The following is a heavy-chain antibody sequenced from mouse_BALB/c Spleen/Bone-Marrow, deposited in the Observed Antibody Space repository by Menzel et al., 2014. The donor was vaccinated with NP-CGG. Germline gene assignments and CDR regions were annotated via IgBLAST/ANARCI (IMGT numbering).Heavy chain of an antibody. Sequence: QVQLQQSGSVLVRPGASVKLSCKASGYTFTSSWMHWAKQRPGQGLEWIGEIHPNSGNTNYNEKFKGKATLTVDNSSSTAYMELRSLTSEDSAVYYCARLGRDYWGQGTTLTVSS. V-gene: IGHV1S130*01. J-gene: IGHJ2*01. CDR3: ARLGRDY. CDR1: GYTFTSSW. CDR2: IHPNSGNT. D-gene: IGHD4-1*01.